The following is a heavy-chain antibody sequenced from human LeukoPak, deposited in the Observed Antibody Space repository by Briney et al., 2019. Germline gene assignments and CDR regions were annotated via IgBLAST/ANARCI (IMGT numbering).Heavy chain of an antibody. CDR3: ARGYSDYYYFDS. D-gene: IGHD4-11*01. CDR2: ISGSGGYT. V-gene: IGHV3-23*01. CDR1: GFTFSSYA. Sequence: GGSLRLSCAASGFTFSSYAMSWVRQAPGKGLEWVSAISGSGGYTYYADSVKGRFTISRDNSKNTLYLHMNSLRAEDTAVYYCARGYSDYYYFDSWGQGTLVTVSS. J-gene: IGHJ4*02.